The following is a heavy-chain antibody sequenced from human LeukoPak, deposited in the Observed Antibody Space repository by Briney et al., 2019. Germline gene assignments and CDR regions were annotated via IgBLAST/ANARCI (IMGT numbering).Heavy chain of an antibody. V-gene: IGHV3-66*02. Sequence: PGRSLRLSCAASGFTVSSNYMSWVRQAPGKGLEWVSVIYSGGSTYYADSVKGRFTISRDNSKNTLYLQMNSLRAEDTAVYYCARGSGDFWSGYSPPYYFDYWGQGTLVTVSS. CDR2: IYSGGST. D-gene: IGHD3-3*01. CDR1: GFTVSSNY. CDR3: ARGSGDFWSGYSPPYYFDY. J-gene: IGHJ4*02.